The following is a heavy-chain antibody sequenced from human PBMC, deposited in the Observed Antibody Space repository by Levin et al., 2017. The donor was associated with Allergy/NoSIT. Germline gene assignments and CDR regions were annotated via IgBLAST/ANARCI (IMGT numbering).Heavy chain of an antibody. Sequence: GGSLRLSCAASGFTFSSNGMHWVRQAPGKGLEWVAFISYDGSDKYYADSVKGRLTISRDNSKNTLHLQMSSLRTEDTAVYYCAKGSMGSHNRPYYGSGRGFDFWGQGTLVTVSS. CDR3: AKGSMGSHNRPYYGSGRGFDF. J-gene: IGHJ4*02. V-gene: IGHV3-30*18. CDR2: ISYDGSDK. D-gene: IGHD3-10*01. CDR1: GFTFSSNG.